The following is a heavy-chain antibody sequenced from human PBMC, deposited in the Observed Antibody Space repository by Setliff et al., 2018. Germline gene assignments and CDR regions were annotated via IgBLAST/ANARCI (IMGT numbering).Heavy chain of an antibody. V-gene: IGHV1-18*01. J-gene: IGHJ3*01. CDR2: ISTYTGKT. CDR1: GYTFSTYG. CDR3: ARFGGSCSSSSCYASDL. Sequence: EASVKVSCKASGYTFSTYGINWVRQAPGQGPEWMGMISTYTGKTSYAQKFQGRVTMTTDTSTGTGYMELRSLRSDDTAVYFCARFGGSCSSSSCYASDLWGQGTMVTVSS. D-gene: IGHD2-2*01.